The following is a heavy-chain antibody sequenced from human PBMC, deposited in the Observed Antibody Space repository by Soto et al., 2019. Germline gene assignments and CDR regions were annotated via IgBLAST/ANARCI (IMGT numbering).Heavy chain of an antibody. D-gene: IGHD3-10*01. CDR3: ARARAGPYYKPAFAI. Sequence: GGSLRLSCAASGFAFSSYGMHWVRQAPGKGLEWVAVISYDGSNKYYADSVKGRFTISRDNSKNTLYLQMNSLRAEDTAVYYCARARAGPYYKPAFAIWAQGTTVPVSS. J-gene: IGHJ3*02. V-gene: IGHV3-30*03. CDR1: GFAFSSYG. CDR2: ISYDGSNK.